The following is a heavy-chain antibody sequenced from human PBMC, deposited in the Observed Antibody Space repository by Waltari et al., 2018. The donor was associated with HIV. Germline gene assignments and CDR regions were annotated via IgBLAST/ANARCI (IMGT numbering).Heavy chain of an antibody. CDR2: IKSNTDGGTT. V-gene: IGHV3-15*01. CDR1: GFTFGYPW. CDR3: TTVGGGTRDY. D-gene: IGHD3-16*01. Sequence: EVLLVESGGGLGKPGGSLRLSCAVSGFTFGYPWLSWVRQAPGKGLEWVGRIKSNTDGGTTDYAAPVKGRFTISRDDSKTTLYLEMNSLKTEDTAVYYCTTVGGGTRDYWGQGTLITVSS. J-gene: IGHJ4*02.